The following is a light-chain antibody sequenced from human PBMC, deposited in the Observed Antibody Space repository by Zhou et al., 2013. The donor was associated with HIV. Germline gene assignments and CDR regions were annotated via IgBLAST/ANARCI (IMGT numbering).Light chain of an antibody. CDR3: QQSYSTPRT. V-gene: IGKV1-39*01. Sequence: DIQMTQSPSSLSASVGDRVTITCRASQSISSYLNWYQQKPGKAPKLLIYAASSLQSGVPSRFSGSESGTDFTLTISSLQPEDFATYYCQQSYSTPRTFGQGTMLEI. J-gene: IGKJ2*01. CDR2: AAS. CDR1: QSISSY.